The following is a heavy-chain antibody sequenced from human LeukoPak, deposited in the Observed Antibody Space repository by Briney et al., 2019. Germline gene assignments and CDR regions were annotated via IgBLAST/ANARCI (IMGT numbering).Heavy chain of an antibody. D-gene: IGHD3-10*01. Sequence: HGGSLRLSCAASGFTFSSYWMHWVRQAPGKGLVWVSRINSDGSSTSYADSVKGRFTISRDNAKNTLYLQMNSLRAEETAAYYCARGRLLWFGESTYYMDVWGKGTTVTVSS. CDR1: GFTFSSYW. CDR2: INSDGSST. V-gene: IGHV3-74*01. J-gene: IGHJ6*03. CDR3: ARGRLLWFGESTYYMDV.